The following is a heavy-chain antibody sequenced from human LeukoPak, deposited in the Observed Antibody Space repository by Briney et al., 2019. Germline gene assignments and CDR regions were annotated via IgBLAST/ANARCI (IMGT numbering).Heavy chain of an antibody. CDR3: AKDYGGYERYFDY. CDR1: RFTFSSYA. J-gene: IGHJ4*02. D-gene: IGHD5-12*01. Sequence: GGSLRLSCAASRFTFSSYAMSWVRQAPGEGLEWVSAISGSGGSTYYADSVKGRFTISRDNSKNTLYLQMNSLRAEDTAVYYCAKDYGGYERYFDYWGQGTLVTVSS. V-gene: IGHV3-23*01. CDR2: ISGSGGST.